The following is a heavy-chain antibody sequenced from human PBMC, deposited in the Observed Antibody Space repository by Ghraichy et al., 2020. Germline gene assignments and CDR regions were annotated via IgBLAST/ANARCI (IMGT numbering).Heavy chain of an antibody. CDR1: GFTFSNSA. D-gene: IGHD6-19*01. V-gene: IGHV3-23*01. J-gene: IGHJ4*02. CDR3: AKDHPDSGWPTFDY. CDR2: TDRTGTRA. Sequence: GGSLRLSCAASGFTFSNSAMSWVRQAPGKGLEWVSGTDRTGTRAYYTDSVRGRFTISKDNFANTLSLQMNSLRAEDTAVYYCAKDHPDSGWPTFDYWGQGVLVTVSS.